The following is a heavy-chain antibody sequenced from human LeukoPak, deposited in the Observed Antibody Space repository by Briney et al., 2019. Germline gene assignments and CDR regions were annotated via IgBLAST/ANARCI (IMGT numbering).Heavy chain of an antibody. Sequence: PSETPSLTCTVSGGSISSYYWSWIRQPPGKGLEWIGYIYYSGSTNYNPSLKSRVTISVDTSKNQFSLKLSSVTAADTAVYYCARHYRWYGLYWFDPWGQGTLVTVSS. D-gene: IGHD6-13*01. CDR1: GGSISSYY. V-gene: IGHV4-59*08. CDR3: ARHYRWYGLYWFDP. CDR2: IYYSGST. J-gene: IGHJ5*02.